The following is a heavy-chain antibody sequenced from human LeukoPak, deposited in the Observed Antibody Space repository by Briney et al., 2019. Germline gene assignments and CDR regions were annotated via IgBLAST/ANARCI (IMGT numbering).Heavy chain of an antibody. CDR2: MYYSGST. D-gene: IGHD4-17*01. CDR3: ARTPATTWTNHFDY. CDR1: GGSISTYY. V-gene: IGHV4-59*01. Sequence: PSETLSLTCTVSGGSISTYYWNWIWQSPGKGLEWIGYMYYSGSTNYNPSLKSRVTISVDTSKNESSLKLSSVTAADTAVYYCARTPATTWTNHFDYWGQGTLVTVSS. J-gene: IGHJ4*02.